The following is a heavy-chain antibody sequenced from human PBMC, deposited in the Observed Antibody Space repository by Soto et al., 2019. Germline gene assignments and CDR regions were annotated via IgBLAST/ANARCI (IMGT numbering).Heavy chain of an antibody. D-gene: IGHD1-20*01. CDR3: ARGGFYNWNNYYFDY. CDR1: GYTFTSYG. Sequence: GASVKVSCKASGYTFTSYGIGWLRQAPGQGLEWMGWISAYNGNTNYAQKLQGRVTMTTDTSTSTAYMELRSLRSDDTAVYYCARGGFYNWNNYYFDYWGQGTLVTVSS. V-gene: IGHV1-18*04. J-gene: IGHJ4*02. CDR2: ISAYNGNT.